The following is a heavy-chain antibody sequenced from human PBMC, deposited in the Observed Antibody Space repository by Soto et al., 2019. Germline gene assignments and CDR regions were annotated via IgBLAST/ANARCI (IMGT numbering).Heavy chain of an antibody. CDR1: GFTFSNYW. J-gene: IGHJ4*02. V-gene: IGHV3-74*01. CDR3: TRGDGDYHDGNGYLGRH. Sequence: EVQLVESVGDLVQPGGSLRLSCLASGFTFSNYWMHWVRQPPGKGLEWGSRIKNDGSGAYYADSVKGRFTISRDNAKNTLYLQMNSLRVEDTAVYYCTRGDGDYHDGNGYLGRHWGQGALVTVSS. D-gene: IGHD3-22*01. CDR2: IKNDGSGA.